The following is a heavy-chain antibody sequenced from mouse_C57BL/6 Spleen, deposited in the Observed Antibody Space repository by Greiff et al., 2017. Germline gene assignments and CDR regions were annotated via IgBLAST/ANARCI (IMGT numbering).Heavy chain of an antibody. D-gene: IGHD1-1*01. CDR2: INPSTGGT. V-gene: IGHV1-42*01. J-gene: IGHJ1*03. CDR3: ASLITTVVATYWYFDV. CDR1: GYSFTGYY. Sequence: EVQLQESGPELVKPGASVKISCKASGYSFTGYYMNWVKQSPEKSLEWIGEINPSTGGTTYNQKFKAKATLTVDKSSSTAYMQLKSLTSEDSAVYYCASLITTVVATYWYFDVWGTGTTVTVSS.